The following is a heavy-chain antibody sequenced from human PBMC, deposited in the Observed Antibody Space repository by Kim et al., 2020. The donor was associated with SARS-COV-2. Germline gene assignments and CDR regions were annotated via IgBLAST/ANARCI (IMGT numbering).Heavy chain of an antibody. Sequence: SETLSLTCSVSSESISSYYCSWIRQLPGKGLEWLGYIYYSGSTDYNPSLKTRVTISWDTSKNQFSLDRTSVTDADTAAYYWARSEGRASGHQFDYWGPG. CDR1: SESISSYY. D-gene: IGHD1-26*01. CDR2: IYYSGST. CDR3: ARSEGRASGHQFDY. V-gene: IGHV4-59*01. J-gene: IGHJ4*02.